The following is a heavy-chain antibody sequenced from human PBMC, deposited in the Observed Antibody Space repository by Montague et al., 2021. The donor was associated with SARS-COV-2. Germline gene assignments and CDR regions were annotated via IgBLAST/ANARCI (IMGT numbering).Heavy chain of an antibody. D-gene: IGHD3-22*01. J-gene: IGHJ4*02. V-gene: IGHV4-39*07. CDR1: GGSISSSSYY. CDR3: AREGGWLSRGSYYFDY. Sequence: SETLSLTCTVSGGSISSSSYYWGWIRQPPGKGLEWIGSISYSGNTYYNPSLKSRVTISVDTSKNQFSLKLSSVTAADTAVYYCAREGGWLSRGSYYFDYWGQGTLVTVSS. CDR2: ISYSGNT.